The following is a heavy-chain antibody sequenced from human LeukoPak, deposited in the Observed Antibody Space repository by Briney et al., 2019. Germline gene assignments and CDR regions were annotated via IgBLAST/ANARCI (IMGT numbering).Heavy chain of an antibody. J-gene: IGHJ4*02. CDR1: GYTFTGYY. D-gene: IGHD2-15*01. CDR2: INPNSGGT. V-gene: IGHV1-2*02. Sequence: ASVKVSCKASGYTFTGYYMHWVRQAPGQGLEWMGWINPNSGGTNYAQKFQGRVTMTRDTSISTAYMELSRLRSDDTAVDYCARREATDIVVVVAATYFDYWGQGTLVTVSS. CDR3: ARREATDIVVVVAATYFDY.